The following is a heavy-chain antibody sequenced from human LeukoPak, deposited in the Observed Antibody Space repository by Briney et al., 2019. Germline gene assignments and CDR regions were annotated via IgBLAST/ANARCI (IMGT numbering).Heavy chain of an antibody. D-gene: IGHD5-24*01. V-gene: IGHV4-30-4*02. CDR3: ASAVENYYYYYYMDV. CDR2: IYYSGST. Sequence: SETLSLTCTVSGGSISSGDYYWSWIRQPPGKGLEWIGYIYYSGSTYYNPSLKSRVTISVDTSKNQFSLKLSSVTAADTAVYYCASAVENYYYYYYMDVWGKGTTVTVSS. J-gene: IGHJ6*03. CDR1: GGSISSGDYY.